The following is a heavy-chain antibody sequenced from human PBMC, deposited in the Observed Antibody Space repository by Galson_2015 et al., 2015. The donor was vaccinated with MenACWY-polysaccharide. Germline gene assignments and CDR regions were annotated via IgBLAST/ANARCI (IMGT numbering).Heavy chain of an antibody. J-gene: IGHJ1*01. CDR3: TRHAWGEH. CDR1: GFTISSNS. CDR2: IHSDDNT. V-gene: IGHV3-66*02. Sequence: SLRLSCAASGFTISSNSINWVRQAPGRGLEWISVIHSDDNTYFADSVKGRFTISRDNSKNTLFLQMSSLRAEDAALYYCTRHAWGEHWGPG. D-gene: IGHD3-10*01.